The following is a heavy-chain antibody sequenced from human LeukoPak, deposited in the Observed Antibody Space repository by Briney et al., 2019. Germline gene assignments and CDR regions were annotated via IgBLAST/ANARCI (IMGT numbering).Heavy chain of an antibody. Sequence: PSETLSLTCSVSGGSLSSSNYCWGWIRQPPGKGLEWIGSIYNSGTTYYNPSLKSRVTISVDTSKNQFSPKLSSVTTADTAVYYCARGDWNYFDSWGQGILVTVSS. CDR1: GGSLSSSNYC. V-gene: IGHV4-39*01. D-gene: IGHD1-1*01. CDR2: IYNSGTT. J-gene: IGHJ4*02. CDR3: ARGDWNYFDS.